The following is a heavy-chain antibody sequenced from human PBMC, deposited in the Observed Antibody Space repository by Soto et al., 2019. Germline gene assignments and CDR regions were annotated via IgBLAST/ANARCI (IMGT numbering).Heavy chain of an antibody. CDR1: GGSISSSNW. CDR3: AREIAFVHYYDSSGYYFFDY. Sequence: SETLSLTCAVSGGSISSSNWWSWVRQPPGKGLEWIGEIYHSGSTNYNPSLKSRVTISVDKSKNQFSLKLSSVTAADTAVYYCAREIAFVHYYDSSGYYFFDYWGQGTLVTVSS. D-gene: IGHD3-22*01. J-gene: IGHJ4*02. CDR2: IYHSGST. V-gene: IGHV4-4*02.